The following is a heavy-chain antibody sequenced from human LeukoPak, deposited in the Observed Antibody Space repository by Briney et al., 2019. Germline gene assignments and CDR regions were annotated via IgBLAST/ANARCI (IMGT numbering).Heavy chain of an antibody. CDR1: GFTFNDYA. CDR2: ISWNSGSI. CDR3: AKPGTSGSYPWFDY. Sequence: GGSLRLSCAASGFTFNDYAMHWVRQAPGKGLEWVSGISWNSGSIGYADSVKGRFTISRDNAKNSLYLQMNSLRAEDTALYYCAKPGTSGSYPWFDYWGQGTLVTVSS. J-gene: IGHJ4*02. V-gene: IGHV3-9*01. D-gene: IGHD1-26*01.